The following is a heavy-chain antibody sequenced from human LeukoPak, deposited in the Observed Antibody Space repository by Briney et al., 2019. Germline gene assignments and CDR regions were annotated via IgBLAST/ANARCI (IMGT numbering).Heavy chain of an antibody. J-gene: IGHJ4*02. CDR2: IYNSGGST. CDR3: ASLGGTYDY. D-gene: IGHD1-26*01. CDR1: GGSISSYW. Sequence: SETLSLTCTVSGGSISSYWWSWIRQPPGKGLEWIGYIYNSGGSTKYSPSLQSRVTMSVDMSKSQLSLKLSSVTAADTAVHYCASLGGTYDYWGQGTLVTVSS. V-gene: IGHV4-59*08.